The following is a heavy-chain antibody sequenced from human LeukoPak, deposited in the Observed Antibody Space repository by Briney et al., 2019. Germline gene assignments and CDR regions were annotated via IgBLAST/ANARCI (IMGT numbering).Heavy chain of an antibody. D-gene: IGHD3-10*01. CDR1: GFTFSDYY. CDR2: ISSSGSTI. J-gene: IGHJ4*02. V-gene: IGHV3-11*04. Sequence: PGGSLGLSCAASGFTFSDYYMSWIRQAPGKGLEWVSYISSSGSTIYYADSVKGRFTISRDNSKNTLYLQMNSLRAEDTAVYYCARESYYYYFDYWGQGTLVTVSS. CDR3: ARESYYYYFDY.